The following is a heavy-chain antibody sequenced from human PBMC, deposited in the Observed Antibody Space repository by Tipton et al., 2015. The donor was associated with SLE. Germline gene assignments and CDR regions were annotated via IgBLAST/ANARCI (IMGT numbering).Heavy chain of an antibody. J-gene: IGHJ4*02. CDR3: AKATSSWPYYFDY. V-gene: IGHV4-59*12. Sequence: TLSLTCSLSGGSISSYYWSWIRQSPGMGLEWIGYVHYSGSTNYNPSLKGRVTISVDTSKNHFSLKLNSVTAADTAVYFCAKATSSWPYYFDYWGQGALVTVSS. CDR1: GGSISSYY. CDR2: VHYSGST. D-gene: IGHD6-13*01.